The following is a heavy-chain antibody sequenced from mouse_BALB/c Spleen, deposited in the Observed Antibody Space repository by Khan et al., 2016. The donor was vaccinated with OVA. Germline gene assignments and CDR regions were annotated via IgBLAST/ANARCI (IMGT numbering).Heavy chain of an antibody. Sequence: EVQLQESGPGLVKPSQSLSPTCTVTGYSITSDYAWNWIRQFPGNKLEWMGYISYSGSTTYNPSLKSRISITRDTSKNQFFLQLNSVTTGDTATYYCARWFTYWGQGTLVTVSA. CDR3: ARWFTY. CDR1: GYSITSDYA. V-gene: IGHV3-2*02. J-gene: IGHJ3*01. CDR2: ISYSGST.